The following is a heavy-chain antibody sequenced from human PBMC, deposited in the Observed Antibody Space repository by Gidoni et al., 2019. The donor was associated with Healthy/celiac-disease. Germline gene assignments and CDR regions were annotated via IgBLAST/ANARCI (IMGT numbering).Heavy chain of an antibody. Sequence: QVQLVQSGAEVKKPGSSVKVSCKACGGTLSSYAISWVRQAPGHGLEWMGGIIPICDTANYEQKYQGRVTITADEATSTAYMELSSLRSEDTAVYYGATSITMILVVKRGDWYCDLWGRGTLVTVSS. CDR3: ATSITMILVVKRGDWYCDL. V-gene: IGHV1-69*01. CDR2: IIPICDTA. D-gene: IGHD3-22*01. CDR1: GGTLSSYA. J-gene: IGHJ2*01.